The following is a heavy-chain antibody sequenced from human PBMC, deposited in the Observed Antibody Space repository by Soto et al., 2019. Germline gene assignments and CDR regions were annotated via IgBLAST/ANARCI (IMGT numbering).Heavy chain of an antibody. CDR3: AKDPAAYYDSSDYYFDY. CDR2: ISGSGGST. CDR1: GFTFSSYA. D-gene: IGHD3-22*01. V-gene: IGHV3-23*01. Sequence: EVQLLESGGGLVQPGGSLRLSCAASGFTFSSYAMSWVRQAPGKGLEWVSGISGSGGSTYYANSVKGRFSISSDNSKNTLYLQMNSLRAEDTAVYYCAKDPAAYYDSSDYYFDYWGQGTLVTVSS. J-gene: IGHJ4*02.